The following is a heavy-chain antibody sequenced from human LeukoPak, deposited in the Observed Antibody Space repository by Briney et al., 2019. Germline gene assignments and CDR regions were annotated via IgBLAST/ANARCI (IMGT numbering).Heavy chain of an antibody. CDR2: IYYSGST. D-gene: IGHD6-19*01. Sequence: SETLSLTCTVSGGSISSYYWSWIRQPPGKGLEWIGYIYYSGSTNYNPSLKSRVTISVDTSKNQFSLKLSSVTAADTAVYYCARDIAVAGSLYDAFDIWDQGTMVTVSS. CDR1: GGSISSYY. J-gene: IGHJ3*02. V-gene: IGHV4-59*01. CDR3: ARDIAVAGSLYDAFDI.